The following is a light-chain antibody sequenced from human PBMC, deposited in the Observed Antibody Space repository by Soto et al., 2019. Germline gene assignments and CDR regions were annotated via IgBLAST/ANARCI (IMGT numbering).Light chain of an antibody. V-gene: IGKV2-30*01. J-gene: IGKJ1*01. CDR2: RIS. CDR1: QSLVSADGNTY. Sequence: DVVMAQPPLSLPVTLGQPASISCRSSQSLVSADGNTYLNWFHQRTGQFPRRLIYRISNRDSGVPDRFSGSGSGTNFTLNISRVEAEAVGVYYCLQGSHWPWTFGQGTKVEI. CDR3: LQGSHWPWT.